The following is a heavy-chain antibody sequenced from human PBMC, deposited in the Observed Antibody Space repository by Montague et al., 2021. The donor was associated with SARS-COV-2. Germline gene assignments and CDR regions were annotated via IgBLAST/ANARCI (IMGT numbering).Heavy chain of an antibody. V-gene: IGHV4-61*01. J-gene: IGHJ6*02. D-gene: IGHD1-1*01. CDR3: AREGTGTNYYYCGMDV. CDR1: DGSISSSSYF. CDR2: IYYSGST. Sequence: SETLSLTCTVSDGSISSSSYFWGWIRQPPGKGLEWIGYIYYSGSTNYNPSLKSRVTISVDTSKNQFSLKLSSVTAAGTAVYYCAREGTGTNYYYCGMDVWGQGTTVTVSS.